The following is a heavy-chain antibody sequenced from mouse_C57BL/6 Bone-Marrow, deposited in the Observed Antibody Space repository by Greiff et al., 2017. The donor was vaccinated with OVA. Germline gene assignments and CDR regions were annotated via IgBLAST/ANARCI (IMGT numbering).Heavy chain of an antibody. Sequence: QVQLQQPGAELVKPGASVKVSCKASGYTFTSYWMHWVKQRPGQGLEWIGRIHPSDSDTNYTQKFKGKATLTVAKSSSTAYMQLSSLTSEDSAVYDCAINDSYYTWYFDYWGQGTTLTVSS. CDR1: GYTFTSYW. CDR2: IHPSDSDT. V-gene: IGHV1-74*01. J-gene: IGHJ2*01. CDR3: AINDSYYTWYFDY. D-gene: IGHD2-3*01.